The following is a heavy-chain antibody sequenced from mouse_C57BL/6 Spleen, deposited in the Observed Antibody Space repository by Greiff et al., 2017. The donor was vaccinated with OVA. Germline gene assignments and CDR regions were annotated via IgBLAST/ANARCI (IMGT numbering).Heavy chain of an antibody. CDR2: IYPGDGDT. D-gene: IGHD1-1*01. J-gene: IGHJ4*01. CDR1: GYAFSSSW. V-gene: IGHV1-82*01. CDR3: ARQDYGSSLDAMDY. Sequence: QVQLQQSGPELVKPGASVKISCKASGYAFSSSWMNWVKQRPGKGLEWIGRIYPGDGDTNYNGKFKGKATLTADKSSSTAYMQRSRLTSEDSAVYFCARQDYGSSLDAMDYWGQGTSVTVSS.